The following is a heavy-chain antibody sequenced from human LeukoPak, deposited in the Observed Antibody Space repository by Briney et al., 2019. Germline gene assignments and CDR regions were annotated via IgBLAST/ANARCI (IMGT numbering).Heavy chain of an antibody. CDR3: ARDKWNFPNAFDI. CDR2: INAGTGNT. J-gene: IGHJ3*02. V-gene: IGHV1-3*03. Sequence: GASVKVSCKASGYNFTTYAIHWVRQAPGQRLEWMGWINAGTGNTRYSQEFQGRITFTRDTSASTAYMELSSLRSEDMAVYYCARDKWNFPNAFDIWGQGTMVTVSS. CDR1: GYNFTTYA. D-gene: IGHD1-7*01.